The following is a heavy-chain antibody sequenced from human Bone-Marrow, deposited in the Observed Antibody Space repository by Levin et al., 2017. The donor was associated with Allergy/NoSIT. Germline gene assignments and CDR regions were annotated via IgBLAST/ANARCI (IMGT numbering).Heavy chain of an antibody. D-gene: IGHD6-13*01. CDR2: TYYRAKWYN. Sequence: PSQTLSLTCVISGDSVSTNSAAWNWIRQSPSGGLEWLGRTYYRAKWYNDYALSVKSRITVDPDTSKNQFSLHLNSVTPEDTAVYYCARDGGITADGTRFDFWGQGTLVTVSS. CDR1: GDSVSTNSAA. CDR3: ARDGGITADGTRFDF. J-gene: IGHJ4*02. V-gene: IGHV6-1*01.